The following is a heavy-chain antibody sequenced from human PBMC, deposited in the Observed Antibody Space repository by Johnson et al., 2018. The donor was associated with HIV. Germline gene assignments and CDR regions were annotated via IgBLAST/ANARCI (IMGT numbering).Heavy chain of an antibody. CDR3: ARWVMVRGREGFDM. Sequence: VQLVESGGGLVQPGRSLRLSCAASGFTFGDYAMHWVRQRPGKGLEWVSGISWNSGSIGYADSVKGRFTISRDNAKNSLYLQMNSLRAEDTAVYYCARWVMVRGREGFDMWGQGTMVTVSS. V-gene: IGHV3-9*01. CDR2: ISWNSGSI. D-gene: IGHD3-10*01. CDR1: GFTFGDYA. J-gene: IGHJ3*02.